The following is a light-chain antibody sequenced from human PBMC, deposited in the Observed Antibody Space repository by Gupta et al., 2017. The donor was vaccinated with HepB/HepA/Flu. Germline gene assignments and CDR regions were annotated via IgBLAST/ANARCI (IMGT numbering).Light chain of an antibody. CDR1: SSNIGAGYD. CDR2: GNS. Sequence: QSVLTPPPSVSGAPGQRVTISCTGSSSNIGAGYDVHWYQQLPGTAPKLLIYGNSNRPSGVPDRFSGSKSGTSASLAITGLQAEDEADYYCQSYDSSLSAYVVFGGGTKLTGL. CDR3: QSYDSSLSAYVV. V-gene: IGLV1-40*01. J-gene: IGLJ2*01.